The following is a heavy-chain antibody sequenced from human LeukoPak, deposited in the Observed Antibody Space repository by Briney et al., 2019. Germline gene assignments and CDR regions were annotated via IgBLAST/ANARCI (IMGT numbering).Heavy chain of an antibody. J-gene: IGHJ6*03. CDR3: ARDRLDCSSTSCYRLYYMDV. CDR1: GFTFSSYA. D-gene: IGHD2-2*02. Sequence: GGSLRLSCAASGFTFSSYAMHWVRQAPGKGLEWVAVISYDGSNKYYADSVKGRFTISRDNSKNTLYLQMNSLRAEDTAVYYCARDRLDCSSTSCYRLYYMDVWGKGTTVTVSS. CDR2: ISYDGSNK. V-gene: IGHV3-30-3*01.